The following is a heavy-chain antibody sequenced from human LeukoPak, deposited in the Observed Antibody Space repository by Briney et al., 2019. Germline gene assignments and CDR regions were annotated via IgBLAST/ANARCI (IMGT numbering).Heavy chain of an antibody. CDR1: GYTFTGYY. CDR2: INPNSGGT. V-gene: IGHV1-2*02. CDR3: ARGRYCSGGNCYSDGFDY. J-gene: IGHJ4*02. Sequence: ASVKVSRKASGYTFTGYYMHWVRQAPGQGLEWMGWINPNSGGTNYAQKFQGRVTMTRDTSISTAYMELSRLRSDDTAVYYCARGRYCSGGNCYSDGFDYWGQGILVTVSS. D-gene: IGHD2-15*01.